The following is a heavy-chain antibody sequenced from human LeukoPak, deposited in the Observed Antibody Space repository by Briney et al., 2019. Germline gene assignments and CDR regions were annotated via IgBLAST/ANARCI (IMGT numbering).Heavy chain of an antibody. Sequence: AGGSLRLSCAGSGFTFSTYAMSWVRQAPGLGLEGVSSFSGDGGSTYYPESVKGRFTISRDNSKNTLYLQMNSLRAEDTAVYYCAKRPDCSTTNCFRLEYWGQGTLVTVSS. CDR3: AKRPDCSTTNCFRLEY. J-gene: IGHJ4*02. V-gene: IGHV3-23*01. CDR2: FSGDGGST. D-gene: IGHD2-2*01. CDR1: GFTFSTYA.